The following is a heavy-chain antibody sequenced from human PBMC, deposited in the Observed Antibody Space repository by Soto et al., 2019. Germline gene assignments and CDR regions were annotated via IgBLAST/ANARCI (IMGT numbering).Heavy chain of an antibody. Sequence: PSETLSLTCTVSGGSISSYYWSWIRQPPGKGLEWIGYINYSGSTNYNPSPKSRVTISVDTSKNQFSLNLSSVAAADTAVYYCPRAEHIVVFTAIPRHYYGMDFWGQGTTVTVSS. CDR2: INYSGST. V-gene: IGHV4-59*01. D-gene: IGHD2-21*02. J-gene: IGHJ6*02. CDR3: PRAEHIVVFTAIPRHYYGMDF. CDR1: GGSISSYY.